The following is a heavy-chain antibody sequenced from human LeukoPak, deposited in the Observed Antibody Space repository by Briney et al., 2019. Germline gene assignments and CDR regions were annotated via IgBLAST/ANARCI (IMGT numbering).Heavy chain of an antibody. J-gene: IGHJ6*02. CDR3: ARDLAAPAGGDYGYYYYGMDV. CDR2: INPRDGST. Sequence: ASVKVSCKASGYTFTNNYIHWVQQAPGQGLEWMGIINPRDGSTNYAQKFQGRVTMTTDTSTSTVNMELSSLRSEDTAVYYCARDLAAPAGGDYGYYYYGMDVWGQGTTVTVFS. V-gene: IGHV1-46*01. CDR1: GYTFTNNY. D-gene: IGHD6-13*01.